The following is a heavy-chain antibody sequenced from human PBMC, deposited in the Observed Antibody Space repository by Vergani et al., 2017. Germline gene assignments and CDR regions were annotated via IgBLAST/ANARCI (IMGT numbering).Heavy chain of an antibody. CDR2: IIPIFGTA. J-gene: IGHJ4*02. D-gene: IGHD4-23*01. Sequence: QVQLVQSGAEVKKPGASVKVSCKASGGTFSSYAISWVRQAPGQGLEWMGGIIPIFGTANYARKFQGRVTITADKSTSTAYMELSSLRSEDTAVYYCARVRESGGGNFDYWGQGTLVTVSS. V-gene: IGHV1-69*06. CDR3: ARVRESGGGNFDY. CDR1: GGTFSSYA.